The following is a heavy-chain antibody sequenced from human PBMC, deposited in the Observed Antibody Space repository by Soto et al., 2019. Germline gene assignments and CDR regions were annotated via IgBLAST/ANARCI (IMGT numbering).Heavy chain of an antibody. CDR3: THLYSERYNRYWYLHV. CDR2: IKRKTEGGTT. V-gene: IGHV3-15*01. J-gene: IGHJ2*01. Sequence: GGSLRLSCVASGFTFRNAWMSWVRQAPGKGPEWVGRIKRKTEGGTTDYAAPVKGRFTISRDDSKNTMYLWMNSLKTEDTAFYYCTHLYSERYNRYWYLHVWGRGPLVTVYS. CDR1: GFTFRNAW. D-gene: IGHD5-12*01.